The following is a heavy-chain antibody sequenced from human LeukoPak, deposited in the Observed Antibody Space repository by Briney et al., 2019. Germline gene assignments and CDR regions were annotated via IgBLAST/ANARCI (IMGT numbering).Heavy chain of an antibody. D-gene: IGHD2-15*01. CDR2: IRYDGSNK. J-gene: IGHJ6*03. Sequence: PGGSLRLSCAASGFTFSSYGMHWVRQAPGKGLEWVAFIRYDGSNKYYADSVKGRFTISRDNSKNTLYLQMNSLRAEDTAVYYCAKDLRDCSGGSCYHYYYYMDVWGKGTTVTVSS. CDR1: GFTFSSYG. V-gene: IGHV3-30*02. CDR3: AKDLRDCSGGSCYHYYYYMDV.